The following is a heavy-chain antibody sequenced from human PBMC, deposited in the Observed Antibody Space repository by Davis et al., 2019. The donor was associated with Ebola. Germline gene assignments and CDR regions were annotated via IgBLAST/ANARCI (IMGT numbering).Heavy chain of an antibody. V-gene: IGHV4-59*08. D-gene: IGHD6-6*01. Sequence: SEILSLTCTVSGGSISSYYWSWIRQPPGKGLEWIGYIYYSGSTNYNPSLKSRVTISVDTSKNQFSLKLSSVTAADTAVYYCARSKYSSSLYYFDYWGQGTLVTVSS. CDR2: IYYSGST. CDR1: GGSISSYY. J-gene: IGHJ4*02. CDR3: ARSKYSSSLYYFDY.